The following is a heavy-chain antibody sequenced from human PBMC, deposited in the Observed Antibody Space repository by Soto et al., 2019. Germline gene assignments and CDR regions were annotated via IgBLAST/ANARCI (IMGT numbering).Heavy chain of an antibody. CDR3: AKIPIMTTVTHYFDY. CDR2: IKGDAGNT. V-gene: IGHV3-23*01. CDR1: GFTFSNYA. J-gene: IGHJ4*02. Sequence: EVQLLESGGGLIQPGGSLRLSCAASGFTFSNYAMSWVRQAPGKGLEWVATIKGDAGNTYYADSVKGRFSVSRDNSESTLFLQMSSLRAEDTAVYYCAKIPIMTTVTHYFDYWGQGTLVTVSS. D-gene: IGHD4-17*01.